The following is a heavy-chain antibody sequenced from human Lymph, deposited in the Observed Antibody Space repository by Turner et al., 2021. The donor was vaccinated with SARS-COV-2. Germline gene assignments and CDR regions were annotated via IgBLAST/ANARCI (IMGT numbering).Heavy chain of an antibody. CDR2: MNPDSGDT. D-gene: IGHD2-2*01. J-gene: IGHJ6*02. Sequence: QGQLAESGAGGKKPGALGKGSFKASGYTFTSLYITWVRQATGQGLEWMGWMNPDSGDTGYAQKFSGRVTMTRDTAISTAYMELSRLRSEDTAVYYGARVHGRWTSTGCYCDYYFGMDVWGQGTTVTVSS. CDR3: ARVHGRWTSTGCYCDYYFGMDV. CDR1: GYTFTSLY. V-gene: IGHV1-8*01.